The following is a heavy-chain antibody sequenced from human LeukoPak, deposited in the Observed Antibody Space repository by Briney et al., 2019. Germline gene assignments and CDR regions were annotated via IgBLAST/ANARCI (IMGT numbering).Heavy chain of an antibody. V-gene: IGHV3-23*01. D-gene: IGHD4-17*01. CDR2: ISHSGYST. J-gene: IGHJ6*03. Sequence: PGGSLRLSCAASGFTFSDHAMSWVRQAPGKGLEWVSGISHSGYSTYYADSVKGRFTISRDNSKSTQYLQMNSLRAEDTAVYYCAKGGARSTVTWNYYYYMDVWGKGTMATVSS. CDR3: AKGGARSTVTWNYYYYMDV. CDR1: GFTFSDHA.